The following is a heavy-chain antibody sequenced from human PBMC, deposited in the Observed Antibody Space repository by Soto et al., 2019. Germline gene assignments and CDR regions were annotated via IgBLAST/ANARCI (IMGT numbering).Heavy chain of an antibody. V-gene: IGHV1-3*01. CDR1: GYTFTNYA. Sequence: ASVKVSCKASGYTFTNYAMHWVRQAPGQRLEWMGWINAGNGNTKYSQKFQGRFTISRDNSKNTLYLQMNSLRTEDTAVYYCARPLWRDDYNWGYFDLWGRGTLVTVPQ. CDR3: ARPLWRDDYNWGYFDL. D-gene: IGHD4-4*01. J-gene: IGHJ2*01. CDR2: INAGNGNT.